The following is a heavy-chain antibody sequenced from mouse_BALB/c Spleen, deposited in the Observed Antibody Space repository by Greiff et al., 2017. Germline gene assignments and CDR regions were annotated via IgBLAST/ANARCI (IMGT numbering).Heavy chain of an antibody. CDR1: GYSFTGYF. CDR3: GIYYGYDGTYAMDY. J-gene: IGHJ4*01. V-gene: IGHV1-37*01. Sequence: EVQLVESGPELVKPGASVKISCKASGYSFTGYFMNWVKQSHGKSLEWIGRINPYNGDTFYNQKFKGKATLTVDKSSSTAHMELLSLTSEDSAVYYCGIYYGYDGTYAMDYWGQGTSVTVSS. D-gene: IGHD2-2*01. CDR2: INPYNGDT.